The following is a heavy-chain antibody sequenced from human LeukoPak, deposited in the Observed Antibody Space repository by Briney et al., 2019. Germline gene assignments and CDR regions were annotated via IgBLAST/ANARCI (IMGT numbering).Heavy chain of an antibody. Sequence: SQTLSLTCAVSGGSISSGGYSWSWIRQPPGKGPEWIGYIYHSGSTYYNPSLKSRVTISVDRSKNQFSLKLSSVTAADTAVYYCAQAGELYAFDIWGQGTMVTVSS. D-gene: IGHD3-10*01. CDR3: AQAGELYAFDI. V-gene: IGHV4-30-2*01. CDR2: IYHSGST. CDR1: GGSISSGGYS. J-gene: IGHJ3*02.